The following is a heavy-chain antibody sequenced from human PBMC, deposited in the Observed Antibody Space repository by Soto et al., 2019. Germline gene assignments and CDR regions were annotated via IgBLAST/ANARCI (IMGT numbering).Heavy chain of an antibody. V-gene: IGHV4-59*01. CDR1: GGSISSYY. CDR3: ARGFGYGDYVCNAFDI. Sequence: PSGTLSLTCTASGGSISSYYWSWIRQPPGKGLEWIGYIYYSGSTNYNPSLKSRVTISVDTSKNQFSLKLSSVTAADTAVYYCARGFGYGDYVCNAFDIWGQGTMFTVSS. CDR2: IYYSGST. J-gene: IGHJ3*02. D-gene: IGHD4-17*01.